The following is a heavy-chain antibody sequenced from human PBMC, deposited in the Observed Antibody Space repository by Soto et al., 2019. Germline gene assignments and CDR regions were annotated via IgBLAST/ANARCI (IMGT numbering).Heavy chain of an antibody. Sequence: GASVKVSCKASGYTFTSYDINWVRQATGQGLEWMGWMNPNSGNTGYAQKFQGRVTMTRNTSISTAYMELSSLRSEDTAVYYCASGHWDFWSGFLTGHYYYYMYVWGKGTTVTVSS. J-gene: IGHJ6*03. D-gene: IGHD3-3*01. CDR2: MNPNSGNT. CDR1: GYTFTSYD. V-gene: IGHV1-8*01. CDR3: ASGHWDFWSGFLTGHYYYYMYV.